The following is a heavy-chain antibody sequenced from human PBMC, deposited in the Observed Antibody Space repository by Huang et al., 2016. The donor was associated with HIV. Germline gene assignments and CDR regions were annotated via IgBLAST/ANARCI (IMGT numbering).Heavy chain of an antibody. CDR2: TIPLFGTA. Sequence: QVLLVQPGAEVRKPGSSVKVSCTAFGGTFSSYAISWVRQAPGQGLEWMGGTIPLFGTANYTQKFQGRVTITVEESTNTGYMELTRLTSEDTAVYYCARTAYSYGFRQGYNWFDPWGQGTPVTVSS. D-gene: IGHD5-18*01. CDR1: GGTFSSYA. J-gene: IGHJ5*02. CDR3: ARTAYSYGFRQGYNWFDP. V-gene: IGHV1-69*13.